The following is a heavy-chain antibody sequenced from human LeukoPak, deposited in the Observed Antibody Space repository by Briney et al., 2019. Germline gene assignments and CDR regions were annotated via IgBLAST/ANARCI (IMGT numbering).Heavy chain of an antibody. D-gene: IGHD1-26*01. CDR1: GFTFSTYW. CDR2: ITSDGSGI. Sequence: GGSLRLSCAASGFTFSTYWMHWVRQAPGKGLVWVSRITSDGSGIGYADSVKGRFSTSRDNAKSTLYLQMNSLRAEDTAVYYCASGRLVGAPDYWGQGTLVTVSS. CDR3: ASGRLVGAPDY. V-gene: IGHV3-74*01. J-gene: IGHJ4*02.